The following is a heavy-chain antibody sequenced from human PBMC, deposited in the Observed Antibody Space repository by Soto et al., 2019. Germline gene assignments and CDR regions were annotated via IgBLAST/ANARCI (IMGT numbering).Heavy chain of an antibody. CDR1: GFTFSSYG. Sequence: QVQLVESGGGVVQPGRSLRLSCAASGFTFSSYGMHCVRQAPGKGLEWVAVISYDGSNQYYADSVKGRFTISRDNSKNTLYLQMNSLRAEDTAVYYCAKAIVATMGYYYYYMDVWGKGTTVTVSS. CDR2: ISYDGSNQ. D-gene: IGHD5-12*01. J-gene: IGHJ6*03. CDR3: AKAIVATMGYYYYYMDV. V-gene: IGHV3-30*18.